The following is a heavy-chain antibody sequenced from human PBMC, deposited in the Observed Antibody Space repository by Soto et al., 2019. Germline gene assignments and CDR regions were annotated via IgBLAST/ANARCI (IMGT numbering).Heavy chain of an antibody. D-gene: IGHD4-4*01. V-gene: IGHV4-30-4*01. CDR2: IYYSGST. CDR3: ARVIGYSMGFDY. Sequence: SETLSLTCTVSGGSISSGDYYWSWIRQPPGKGLEWIGYIYYSGSTYYNPSLKSRVTISVDTSKNQFSPKLSSVTAADTAVYYCARVIGYSMGFDYWGQGTLVTVSS. CDR1: GGSISSGDYY. J-gene: IGHJ4*02.